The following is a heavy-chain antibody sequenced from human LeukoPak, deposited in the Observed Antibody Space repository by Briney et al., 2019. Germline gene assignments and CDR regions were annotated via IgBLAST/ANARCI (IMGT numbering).Heavy chain of an antibody. V-gene: IGHV4-61*01. CDR1: GGSVSSGSYY. J-gene: IGHJ6*02. CDR2: IYYSGST. Sequence: SETLSLTCTVSGGSVSSGSYYWSWIRQPPGKGLEWIGYIYYSGSTNYNPSLKSRVTISVDTSKNQFPLKLSSVTAADTALYYCARDKYSYGPGFDYYYYGMDVWGQGTTVTVSS. CDR3: ARDKYSYGPGFDYYYYGMDV. D-gene: IGHD5-18*01.